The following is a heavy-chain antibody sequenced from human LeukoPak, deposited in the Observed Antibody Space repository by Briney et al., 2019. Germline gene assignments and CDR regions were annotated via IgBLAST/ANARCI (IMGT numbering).Heavy chain of an antibody. CDR2: ISGGGETT. V-gene: IGHV3-23*01. CDR3: ARDYADYFGYFFFDY. Sequence: GGSLRLSCAASGFTFNNYAMNWVRQAPGKGLEWVSSISGGGETTYYADSAKGRFTISRDNSQNTLYLQMNSLRAEDTSVYYWARDYADYFGYFFFDYWGQGTLVTVSS. J-gene: IGHJ4*02. D-gene: IGHD4-17*01. CDR1: GFTFNNYA.